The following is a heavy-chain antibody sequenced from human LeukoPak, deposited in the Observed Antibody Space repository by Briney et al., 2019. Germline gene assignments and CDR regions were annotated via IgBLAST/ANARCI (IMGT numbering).Heavy chain of an antibody. V-gene: IGHV3-11*04. J-gene: IGHJ5*02. CDR2: ISSSGSTI. Sequence: GGSLRLSCAASGFTFSDYYMSWIRQAPGKGLEWVSYISSSGSTIYYADSVKGRFTISRDNAKNSLYLQMNSLRAEDTAVYYCARRGSKYYDSSGYLNWFDPWGQGTLVTVSS. CDR1: GFTFSDYY. CDR3: ARRGSKYYDSSGYLNWFDP. D-gene: IGHD3-22*01.